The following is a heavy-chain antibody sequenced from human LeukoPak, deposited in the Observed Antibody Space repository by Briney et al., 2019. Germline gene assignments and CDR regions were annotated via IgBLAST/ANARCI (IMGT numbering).Heavy chain of an antibody. Sequence: ASVKVSCKASGYTFTSYYMHWVRQAPGQGLEWMGIINPSGGSTSYAQKFQGRVTMTRDTSTSTVYMELSSLRPEDTAVYYCARSRFGYYGMDVWGQGTTVTVSS. J-gene: IGHJ6*02. CDR3: ARSRFGYYGMDV. V-gene: IGHV1-46*01. CDR2: INPSGGST. D-gene: IGHD3-3*01. CDR1: GYTFTSYY.